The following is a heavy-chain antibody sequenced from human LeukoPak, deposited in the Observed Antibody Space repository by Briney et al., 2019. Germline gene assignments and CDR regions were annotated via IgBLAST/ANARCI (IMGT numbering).Heavy chain of an antibody. Sequence: PSETLSLTCAVYGGSFSGYYWSWIRQPPGKGLEWIGEINHSGSTNYNPSLKSRVTISVDTSKNQFSLKLSSVTAADTAVYYCARPEAFYRRYYYYYMDVWGKGTTVTVSS. D-gene: IGHD2/OR15-2a*01. CDR3: ARPEAFYRRYYYYYMDV. CDR1: GGSFSGYY. CDR2: INHSGST. V-gene: IGHV4-34*01. J-gene: IGHJ6*03.